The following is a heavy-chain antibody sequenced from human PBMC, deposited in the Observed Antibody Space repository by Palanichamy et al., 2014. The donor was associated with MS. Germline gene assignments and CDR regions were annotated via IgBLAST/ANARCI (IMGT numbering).Heavy chain of an antibody. J-gene: IGHJ2*01. Sequence: QEQLVESGGGVVQPGRSLRLSCVGSGFSLSSYDMQWVRQAPGKGLEWVAVISHDGSDKDDADSVRGRFTISRDNSMSTLYLQMDSLTPDDTAVYFCARGREGSAIIPYWYFDLWGRGTMVTVSS. CDR3: ARGREGSAIIPYWYFDL. CDR1: GFSLSSYD. V-gene: IGHV3-30*01. CDR2: ISHDGSDK. D-gene: IGHD2-2*02.